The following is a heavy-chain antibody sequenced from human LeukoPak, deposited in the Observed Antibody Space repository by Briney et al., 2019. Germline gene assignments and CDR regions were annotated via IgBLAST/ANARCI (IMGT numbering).Heavy chain of an antibody. J-gene: IGHJ3*02. D-gene: IGHD3-16*01. Sequence: GESLKISCKGSGYSFTAYWIGWVRQMPGKGLEWMGIIYPHGSDTRYSPSFQGQVTISADKSISTAYLQWSSLKASDTAMYYCARHKGGRPHGIEIWGQGTMVTVSS. CDR2: IYPHGSDT. V-gene: IGHV5-51*01. CDR1: GYSFTAYW. CDR3: ARHKGGRPHGIEI.